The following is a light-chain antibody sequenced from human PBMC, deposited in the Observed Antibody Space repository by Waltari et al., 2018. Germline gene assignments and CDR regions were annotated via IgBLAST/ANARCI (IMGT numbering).Light chain of an antibody. CDR3: CSYVKGVTLL. J-gene: IGLJ2*01. Sequence: QSALTQPASVSGSPGQSITISCTGTMNDVGSYDLVSWYQHHPGRVPKIIIYEVANRPSGIPNRFSCSNFGNTASLTISVLQAEDEADYYCCSYVKGVTLLFRGGTKLTVL. CDR1: MNDVGSYDL. V-gene: IGLV2-23*02. CDR2: EVA.